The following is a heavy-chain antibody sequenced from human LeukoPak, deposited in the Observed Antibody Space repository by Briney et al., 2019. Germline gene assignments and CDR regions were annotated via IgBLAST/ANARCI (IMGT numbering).Heavy chain of an antibody. V-gene: IGHV3-11*04. CDR2: ISSSGSTI. CDR3: AELGITMIGGV. J-gene: IGHJ6*04. Sequence: GGTLRLSCAASGFTVSSNYMSWVRQAPGKGLEWVSYISSSGSTIYYADSVKGRFTISRDNAKNSLYLQMNSLRAEDTAVYYCAELGITMIGGVWGKGTTVTISS. CDR1: GFTVSSNY. D-gene: IGHD3-10*02.